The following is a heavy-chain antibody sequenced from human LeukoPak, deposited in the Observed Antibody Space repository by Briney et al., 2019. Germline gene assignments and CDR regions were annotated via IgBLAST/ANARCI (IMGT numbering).Heavy chain of an antibody. J-gene: IGHJ2*01. V-gene: IGHV4-59*12. CDR1: GGSISTYY. CDR3: ARREDFWYFDL. Sequence: SETLSLTCTISGGSISTYYWSWIRQPPGKGLEGIGYIYYTGSTNYNPSLKSRVTFSVDTSKNHFSLKLISVTTADTAVYYCARREDFWYFDLWGRGTLVTVSS. CDR2: IYYTGST.